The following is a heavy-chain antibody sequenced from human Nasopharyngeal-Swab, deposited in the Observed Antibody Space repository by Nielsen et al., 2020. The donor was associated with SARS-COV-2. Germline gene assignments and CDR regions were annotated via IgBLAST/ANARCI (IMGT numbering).Heavy chain of an antibody. V-gene: IGHV3-15*01. CDR2: IKSKTDGGTT. CDR1: GFTFSGSA. J-gene: IGHJ4*02. D-gene: IGHD1-26*01. CDR3: TTIVGANGGDDY. Sequence: GESLKISCAASGFTFSGSAMHWVRQAPGKGLEWVGRIKSKTDGGTTDYAAPVKGRFTISRDDSKNTLYLQMNSLKTEDTAVYYCTTIVGANGGDDYWGQGTLVTVSS.